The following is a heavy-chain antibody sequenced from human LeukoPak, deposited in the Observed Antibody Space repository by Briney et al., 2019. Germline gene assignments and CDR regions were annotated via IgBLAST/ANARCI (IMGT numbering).Heavy chain of an antibody. D-gene: IGHD3-10*01. CDR3: ARASYFGSGSYVSDLGWFDP. Sequence: GGSLRLSCSASGFTFSSYAMHWVRQAPGKGLEWVSAISHSGANTYFADSVKGRLTVSRDNSKDTLYLQMNSLRAEDTAVYYCARASYFGSGSYVSDLGWFDPWGQGTLVTVSS. CDR2: ISHSGANT. V-gene: IGHV3-23*01. CDR1: GFTFSSYA. J-gene: IGHJ5*02.